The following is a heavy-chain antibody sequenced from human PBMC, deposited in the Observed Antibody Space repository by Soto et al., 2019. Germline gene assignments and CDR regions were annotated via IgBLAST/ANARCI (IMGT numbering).Heavy chain of an antibody. V-gene: IGHV3-30-3*01. CDR3: GRCTSTSCHLGSDY. D-gene: IGHD2-2*01. Sequence: GVSLRLSCAASGFTFSSYAMNGVRQAPGKGLEWVALISHDGINKYYADSVRGRFTISRDSSTNTLYLQMNSLRAADTAVYYCGRCTSTSCHLGSDYWGQGTLVTVSS. CDR2: ISHDGINK. J-gene: IGHJ4*02. CDR1: GFTFSSYA.